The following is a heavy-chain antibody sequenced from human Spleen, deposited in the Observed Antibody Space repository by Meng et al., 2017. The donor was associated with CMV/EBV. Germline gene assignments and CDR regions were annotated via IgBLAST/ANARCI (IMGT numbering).Heavy chain of an antibody. Sequence: GGSLRLSCAASGVTFGSYPTHWVRQAPGKGLEWVAAISYDENTKYYADSVKGRFTISRDNSKNILDLQMNSLRAEDTGVYYCVKDRPNILGLDPWGQGALVTVSS. J-gene: IGHJ5*02. CDR1: GVTFGSYP. CDR2: ISYDENTK. V-gene: IGHV3-30-3*02. CDR3: VKDRPNILGLDP. D-gene: IGHD1/OR15-1a*01.